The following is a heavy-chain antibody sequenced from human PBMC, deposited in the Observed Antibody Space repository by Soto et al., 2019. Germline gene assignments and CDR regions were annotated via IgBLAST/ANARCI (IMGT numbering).Heavy chain of an antibody. Sequence: EVQLVESGGGLVQPGGSLRLSCAASGFTFSSYSMNWARQAPGKGLEWISYISSSSRTIYYPDSVKGRFTTSRDNVKNSLYLQMNSLRAEDTAVYYCARDKGRSPLDYWGQGTLVTVSS. CDR3: ARDKGRSPLDY. V-gene: IGHV3-48*01. CDR2: ISSSSRTI. D-gene: IGHD2-15*01. J-gene: IGHJ4*02. CDR1: GFTFSSYS.